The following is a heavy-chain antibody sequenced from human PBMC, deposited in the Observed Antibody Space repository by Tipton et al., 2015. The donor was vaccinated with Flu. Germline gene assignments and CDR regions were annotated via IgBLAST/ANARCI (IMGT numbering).Heavy chain of an antibody. V-gene: IGHV3-23*01. J-gene: IGHJ5*01. D-gene: IGHD6-19*01. CDR1: GFAFSSYA. CDR3: AKESPDSSGWFGS. CDR2: ISGSGGST. Sequence: SLRLSCAASGFAFSSYAMGWVRQAPGKGLEWVSAISGSGGSTYYADSVKGRFTISRDNSKNTLYLQMNSLRAEDTAVYYCAKESPDSSGWFGSWGQGTLVTVSS.